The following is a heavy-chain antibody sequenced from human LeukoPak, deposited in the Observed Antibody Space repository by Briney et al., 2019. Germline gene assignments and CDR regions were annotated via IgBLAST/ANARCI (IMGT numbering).Heavy chain of an antibody. J-gene: IGHJ4*02. CDR3: ARVTTGYYFDY. Sequence: SETLSLTCTVSGGSISSYYWSWIRQPPGKGLEWIGYIYYSGSTNYNPSLKSRVTISVDTYKNQFSLKLSSVTAADTAVYYCARVTTGYYFDYWGQGTLVTVSS. CDR2: IYYSGST. D-gene: IGHD1-14*01. CDR1: GGSISSYY. V-gene: IGHV4-59*01.